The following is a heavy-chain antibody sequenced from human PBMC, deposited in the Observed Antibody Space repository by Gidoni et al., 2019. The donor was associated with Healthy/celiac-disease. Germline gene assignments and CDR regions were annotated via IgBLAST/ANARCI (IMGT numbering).Heavy chain of an antibody. D-gene: IGHD3-10*01. CDR3: AKDPSLLWCGEAYNWFDP. V-gene: IGHV3-23*01. J-gene: IGHJ5*02. Sequence: EVQLLESGGGLVQPGGSLRLSCAASGFPFSSYAMSWVRQAPGKGLGWGSAISGSGGSTYYADSVKGRFTISRDKSKNTLYLQMNSLRAEDTAVYYCAKDPSLLWCGEAYNWFDPWGQGTLVNVSS. CDR1: GFPFSSYA. CDR2: ISGSGGST.